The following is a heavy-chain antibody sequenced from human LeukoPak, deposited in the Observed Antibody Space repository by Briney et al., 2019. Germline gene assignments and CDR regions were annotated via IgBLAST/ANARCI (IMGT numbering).Heavy chain of an antibody. CDR1: GGSISSSSYY. Sequence: SETLSLTCTVSGGSISSSSYYWGWIRQPPGKGLEWIGNIYYSGITYYNPSLKSRVTISVDTSKNQFSLKLSSVTAADTAVYYCARVHLAAPRFGYWGQGTLVTVSS. CDR2: IYYSGIT. D-gene: IGHD6-6*01. V-gene: IGHV4-39*07. J-gene: IGHJ4*02. CDR3: ARVHLAAPRFGY.